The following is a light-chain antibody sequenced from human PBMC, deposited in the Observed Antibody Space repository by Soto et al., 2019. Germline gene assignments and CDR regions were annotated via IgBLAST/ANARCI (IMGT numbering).Light chain of an antibody. CDR2: SNN. Sequence: QSVLTQPPSASGIPGPRVTISCSCTSSNIGSNTVNWYQQLPGTAPKLLIYSNNQRPSGVPDRFSGSKSGTSASLAISGLQSEDEADYYCAAWDDSLNGQVVFGGGTKLTVL. CDR1: SSNIGSNT. V-gene: IGLV1-44*01. J-gene: IGLJ2*01. CDR3: AAWDDSLNGQVV.